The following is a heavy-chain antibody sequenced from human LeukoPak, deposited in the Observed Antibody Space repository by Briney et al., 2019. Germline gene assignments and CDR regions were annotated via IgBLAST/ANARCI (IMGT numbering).Heavy chain of an antibody. CDR2: IGWNSGSI. CDR1: GFTFDDCA. D-gene: IGHD1-26*01. V-gene: IGHV3-9*01. Sequence: GGSLRLSCAASGFTFDDCAMHWVRQAPGKGLEWVSGIGWNSGSIGYADSVKGRFTISRDNAKNSLYLQMNSLRAEDTALYYCAKDRWELLQYYFDYWGQGTLVTVSS. CDR3: AKDRWELLQYYFDY. J-gene: IGHJ4*02.